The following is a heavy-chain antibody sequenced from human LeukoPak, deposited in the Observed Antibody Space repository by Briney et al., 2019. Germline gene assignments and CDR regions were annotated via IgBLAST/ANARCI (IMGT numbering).Heavy chain of an antibody. CDR1: GGPFSGYD. D-gene: IGHD1-26*01. V-gene: IGHV4-34*01. CDR3: ARGLYWGSAGSGICYKDV. Sequence: SETLSLTCAVFGGPFSGYDWSWIRQTPGKGLEWIGEINESGRTNYNPSLKSRVNIQLGTSNNQFSLQLRSMTAADTAVYYCARGLYWGSAGSGICYKDVWGTGTTVIVSS. J-gene: IGHJ6*03. CDR2: INESGRT.